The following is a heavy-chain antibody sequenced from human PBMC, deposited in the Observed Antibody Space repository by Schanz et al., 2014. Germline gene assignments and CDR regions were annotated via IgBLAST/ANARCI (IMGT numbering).Heavy chain of an antibody. V-gene: IGHV3-30-3*01. CDR3: ARDGGEVVRGVIEGVNHYYYGMDV. Sequence: QVQLVESGGGVVQPGGSLRLSCAASGFTFNSYAFHWVRQAPGKGLEWVALISYDGNTKYYADSVKGRFTISRDNSKNTLYLQMNSLRADDTAVYYCARDGGEVVRGVIEGVNHYYYGMDVWGQGTTVTVSS. J-gene: IGHJ6*02. D-gene: IGHD3-10*01. CDR2: ISYDGNTK. CDR1: GFTFNSYA.